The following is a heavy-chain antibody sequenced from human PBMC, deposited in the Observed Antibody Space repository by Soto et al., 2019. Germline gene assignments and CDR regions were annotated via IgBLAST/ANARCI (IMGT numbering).Heavy chain of an antibody. V-gene: IGHV3-48*03. CDR3: VRDHSGLKDFDY. CDR1: GFALSSFD. CDR2: INMDGGST. J-gene: IGHJ4*02. Sequence: PGGSLRLSCAASGFALSSFDMDWVRQAPGKGLEWVSYINMDGGSTHYAESVKGRFTISRDNARNSLSLQMDSLRVEDTAVYYCVRDHSGLKDFDYWGQGTLVTVSP. D-gene: IGHD1-1*01.